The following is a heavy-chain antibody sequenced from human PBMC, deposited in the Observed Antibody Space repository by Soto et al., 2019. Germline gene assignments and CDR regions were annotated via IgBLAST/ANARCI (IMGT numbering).Heavy chain of an antibody. CDR3: ARGKVVQALGWFPNYYYGMDV. Sequence: PSDTLSLTCTVSGGSISSYYWSWIRQPPGKGLEWIGYIYYSGSTNYNPSLKSRVTISVDTSKNQFSLKLSSVTAADTAVYYCARGKVVQALGWFPNYYYGMDVWGQGTTVTVSS. V-gene: IGHV4-59*12. CDR2: IYYSGST. D-gene: IGHD3-10*01. J-gene: IGHJ6*02. CDR1: GGSISSYY.